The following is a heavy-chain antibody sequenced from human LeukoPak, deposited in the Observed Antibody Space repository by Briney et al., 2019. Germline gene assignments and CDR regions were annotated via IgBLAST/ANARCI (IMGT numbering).Heavy chain of an antibody. V-gene: IGHV4-31*03. CDR1: GGSISSGGYY. CDR3: ARVGSSYYYYGMDV. J-gene: IGHJ6*02. Sequence: SETLSLTCTVSGGSISSGGYYWSWIRQHPGKGLEWIGYIYYSGSTYYNPSLKSRVTISVDTSKDQFSLKLSSVTAADTAVYYCARVGSSYYYYGMDVWGQGTTVTVSS. D-gene: IGHD2-2*01. CDR2: IYYSGST.